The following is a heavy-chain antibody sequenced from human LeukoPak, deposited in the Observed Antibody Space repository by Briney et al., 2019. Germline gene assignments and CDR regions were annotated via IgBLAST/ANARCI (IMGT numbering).Heavy chain of an antibody. D-gene: IGHD6-25*01. CDR3: AREGGFYRPLDY. V-gene: IGHV4-4*02. J-gene: IGHJ4*02. Sequence: SETLSLTCGVSGGSVSSTNWCTWIRQPPEKGLEWIGEVHLDGRTTFNPSLKSRLTMSVDLSENHVSLKLTSVTAADTAVYYCAREGGFYRPLDYSGQGTLVTVSS. CDR1: GGSVSSTNW. CDR2: VHLDGRT.